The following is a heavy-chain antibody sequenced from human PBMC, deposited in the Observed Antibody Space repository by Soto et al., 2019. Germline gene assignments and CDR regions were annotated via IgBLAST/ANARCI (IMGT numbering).Heavy chain of an antibody. CDR1: GFTFSSYI. D-gene: IGHD6-13*01. CDR2: ISSSSTTI. J-gene: IGHJ4*02. CDR3: ARYTPGPVAAAGDC. Sequence: PGGVPVLSCAACGFTFSSYIINWARQAPGKGLEWISYISSSSTTIYYADSVKGRFTISRDNAKNSLYLQMNSLRAEDTAVYYCARYTPGPVAAAGDCWGQGTLLTVSS. V-gene: IGHV3-48*01.